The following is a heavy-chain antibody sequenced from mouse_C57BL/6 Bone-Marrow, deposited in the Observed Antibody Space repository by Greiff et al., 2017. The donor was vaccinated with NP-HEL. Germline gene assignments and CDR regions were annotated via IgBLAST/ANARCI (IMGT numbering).Heavy chain of an antibody. J-gene: IGHJ4*01. CDR1: GYTFTSYW. CDR2: IYPSDSET. V-gene: IGHV1-61*01. CDR3: ARERYGNYVDYAMDY. Sequence: QVQLQQPGAELVRPGSSVKLSCKASGYTFTSYWMDWVKQRPGQGLEWIGNIYPSDSETHYNQKFKDKATLTVDKSSSTAYMQLSSLTSEDSAVYYCARERYGNYVDYAMDYWGQGTSVTVSS. D-gene: IGHD2-10*02.